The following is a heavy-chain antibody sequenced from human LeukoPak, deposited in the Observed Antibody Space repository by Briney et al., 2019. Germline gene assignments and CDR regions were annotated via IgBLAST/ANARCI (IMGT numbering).Heavy chain of an antibody. Sequence: PGGSLRLSCAASGFTFSSYWMHWVRQAPGKGLVWVSRSNSDGSSTNYADSVKGRFTISRHNAKNTLYLQMNNLRAEDTAVYYCARGGDYPFDYWGQGTLVTVSS. CDR2: SNSDGSST. V-gene: IGHV3-74*01. D-gene: IGHD4-17*01. CDR3: ARGGDYPFDY. J-gene: IGHJ4*02. CDR1: GFTFSSYW.